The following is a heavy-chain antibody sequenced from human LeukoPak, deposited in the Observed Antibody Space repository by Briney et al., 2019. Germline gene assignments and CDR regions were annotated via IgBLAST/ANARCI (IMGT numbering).Heavy chain of an antibody. CDR2: AGWAGGTT. CDR1: GFNFDRYT. V-gene: IGHV3-43*01. J-gene: IGHJ4*02. CDR3: ARDFSPSDSGFS. D-gene: IGHD2-21*02. Sequence: GGSLRLSCATSGFNFDRYTIHWVRQAPGKGLEWVSLAGWAGGTTFYSDSVRGRFTISRDSGRKSVYLQMNSLRAEDTAVYYCARDFSPSDSGFSWGQGTLVTVSS.